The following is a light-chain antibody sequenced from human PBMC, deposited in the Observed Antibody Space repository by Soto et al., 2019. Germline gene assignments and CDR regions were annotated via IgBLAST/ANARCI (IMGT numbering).Light chain of an antibody. CDR3: QKYDRAPFT. J-gene: IGKJ3*01. Sequence: DIQMTQSPSSLSAYLGDRFTITGLSSQGISNYLAWYQQKPGRLPKLLLFGASTLQSGVPARFSGSGSGTLFTLTINGLLPEDVATYYCQKYDRAPFTFGPGTKVDIK. CDR1: QGISNY. CDR2: GAS. V-gene: IGKV1-27*01.